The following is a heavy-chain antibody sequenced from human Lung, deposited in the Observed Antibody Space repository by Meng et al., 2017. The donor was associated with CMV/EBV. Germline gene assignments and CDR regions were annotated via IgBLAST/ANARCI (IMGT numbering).Heavy chain of an antibody. D-gene: IGHD2/OR15-2a*01. CDR1: GYTFSTYT. Sequence: QVQLVQSGSELKKPGAEVKFSCKASGYTFSTYTINWVRQAHGRGLEWIGWISTNTGTPTYTQGFTGRFVFSLDTSVSTAYLQISSLKAEDTAVYYCARGGNFDPWGQGTLVTVSS. V-gene: IGHV7-4-1*02. J-gene: IGHJ5*02. CDR2: ISTNTGTP. CDR3: ARGGNFDP.